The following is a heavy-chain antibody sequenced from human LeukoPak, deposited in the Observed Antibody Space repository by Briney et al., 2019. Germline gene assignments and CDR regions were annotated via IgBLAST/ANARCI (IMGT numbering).Heavy chain of an antibody. CDR1: GFTVSSNY. CDR2: IYSGGST. CDR3: ARAVWFGELYFDY. J-gene: IGHJ4*02. Sequence: GGSLRLSCAASGFTVSSNYMSWVRQAPGKGLEWVSVIYSGGSTYYADSVKGRFTISRDNSKNTLYLQMNSLRAEDTAVYYCARAVWFGELYFDYWGQGTPVTVSS. V-gene: IGHV3-53*01. D-gene: IGHD3-10*01.